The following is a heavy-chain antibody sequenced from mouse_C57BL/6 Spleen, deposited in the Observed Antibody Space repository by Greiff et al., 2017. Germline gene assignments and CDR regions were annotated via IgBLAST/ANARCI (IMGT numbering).Heavy chain of an antibody. D-gene: IGHD1-1*01. CDR2: IYPGDGDT. J-gene: IGHJ4*01. Sequence: QVHVKQSGAELVKPGASVKISCKASGYAFSSYWMNWVKQRPGKGLEWIGQIYPGDGDTNYNGKFKGKATLTADKSSSTAYMQLSSLTSEDSAVYFCAREGYYGRSYDYAMDYWGQGTSVTVSS. CDR3: AREGYYGRSYDYAMDY. CDR1: GYAFSSYW. V-gene: IGHV1-80*01.